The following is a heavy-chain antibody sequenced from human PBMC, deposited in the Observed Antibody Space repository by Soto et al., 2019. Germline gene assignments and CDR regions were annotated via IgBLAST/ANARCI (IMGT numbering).Heavy chain of an antibody. J-gene: IGHJ6*03. V-gene: IGHV4-4*02. D-gene: IGHD6-19*01. CDR1: SGSISSSNW. CDR2: IYHSGST. Sequence: SETLSLTCAVSSGSISSSNWWSWVRQPPGKGLEWIGEIYHSGSTNYNPSLKSRVTISVDKSKNQFSLKLGSVTAADTAVYYCARGGWYFMRTDYYYYYMDVWGKGTTVTVSS. CDR3: ARGGWYFMRTDYYYYYMDV.